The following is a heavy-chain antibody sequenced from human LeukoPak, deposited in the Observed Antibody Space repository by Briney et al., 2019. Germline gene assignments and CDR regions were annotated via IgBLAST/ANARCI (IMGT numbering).Heavy chain of an antibody. CDR2: INPKSGGT. Sequence: GAAVKVSCKSSGYTFTDYYMHWVRQAPGQGLEWMGWINPKSGGTNYAQNFQGRVTMTRNTSISTAYIELSRLRSDDTAVYYCAKNLQWELPRGDALDIWGQGTMVTVSS. V-gene: IGHV1-2*02. CDR1: GYTFTDYY. J-gene: IGHJ3*02. CDR3: AKNLQWELPRGDALDI. D-gene: IGHD1-26*01.